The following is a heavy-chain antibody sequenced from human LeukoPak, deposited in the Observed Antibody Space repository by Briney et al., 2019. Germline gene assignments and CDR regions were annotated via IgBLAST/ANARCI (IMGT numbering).Heavy chain of an antibody. V-gene: IGHV3-30-3*01. J-gene: IGHJ3*02. CDR3: ARGSGSYHLNDAFDI. D-gene: IGHD1-26*01. CDR2: ISYDGSNK. CDR1: GFTFSSYA. Sequence: PGGSLRLSCAASGFTFSSYAMHWVRQAPGKGLEWVAVISYDGSNKYYADSVKGRFTISRDNSKNTLYLQMNSLRAEDTAVYYCARGSGSYHLNDAFDIWGQGTMVTVSS.